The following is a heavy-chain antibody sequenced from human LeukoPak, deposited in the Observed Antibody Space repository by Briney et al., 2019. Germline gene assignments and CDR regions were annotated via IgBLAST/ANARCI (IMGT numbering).Heavy chain of an antibody. CDR3: AKDRSSGWTRHY. Sequence: GGSLRLSCAASGFTFSSYAMSWVRQAPGKGLEWVSAISGSGGSTYYADSVKGRFTISRDNSKNTLYLQRNSLRAEHTTVYYCAKDRSSGWTRHYWGQGTLVTVSS. V-gene: IGHV3-23*01. D-gene: IGHD6-19*01. CDR1: GFTFSSYA. CDR2: ISGSGGST. J-gene: IGHJ4*02.